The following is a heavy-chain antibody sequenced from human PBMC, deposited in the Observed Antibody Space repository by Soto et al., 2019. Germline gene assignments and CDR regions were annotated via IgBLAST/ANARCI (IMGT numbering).Heavy chain of an antibody. Sequence: QVQLVESGGGVVQPGRSLRLSCAASGFTFSSYAMHWVRQAPGKGLEWVAVISYDGSNKYYADSVKGRFTIARDNSKNTLYLQMNILRAEDTAVYYCICDWFDPWGQGTLVTVSS. CDR2: ISYDGSNK. CDR1: GFTFSSYA. V-gene: IGHV3-30-3*01. CDR3: ICDWFDP. J-gene: IGHJ5*02.